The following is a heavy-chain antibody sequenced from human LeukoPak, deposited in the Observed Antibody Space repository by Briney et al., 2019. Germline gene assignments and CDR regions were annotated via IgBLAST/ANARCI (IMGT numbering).Heavy chain of an antibody. V-gene: IGHV3-74*01. Sequence: GGSLRLSCAASGFTFSNYWMHWVRQAPGKGLVWVSRINTDGSRTSYADSVKGRFTISRDNAKNTLYLQMNSLRAEDTAVYYCAKDWAVTTAVSTDAFDIWGQGTMVTVSS. J-gene: IGHJ3*02. CDR3: AKDWAVTTAVSTDAFDI. CDR1: GFTFSNYW. D-gene: IGHD4-17*01. CDR2: INTDGSRT.